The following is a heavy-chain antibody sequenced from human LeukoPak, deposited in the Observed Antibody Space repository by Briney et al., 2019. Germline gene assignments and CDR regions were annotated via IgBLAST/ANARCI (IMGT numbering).Heavy chain of an antibody. CDR1: GFTFSNYW. CDR3: VRGSNGWSGFDF. D-gene: IGHD6-19*01. CDR2: IKYDGTST. V-gene: IGHV3-74*01. J-gene: IGHJ4*02. Sequence: GGSLRLSCAASGFTFSNYWMYWVRQAPGKGLVWVSRIKYDGTSTDYADSVKGRFTISRDNAKNTLYLQMNSLRAEDTAIYYCVRGSNGWSGFDFWGQGTLVTVSA.